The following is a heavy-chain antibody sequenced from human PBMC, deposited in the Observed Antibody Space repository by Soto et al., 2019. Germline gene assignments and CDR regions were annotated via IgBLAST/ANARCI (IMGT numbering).Heavy chain of an antibody. Sequence: EVRLLESGGGLVQPGGSLRLSCAASGFTFSVYAMSWVRQAPGKGLEWVSGIRGSGDSTHYADSVKGRFTVSRDNSKRMLYLQTNSLRADDTAIYYCAKSLDGGFTYWGQGTLVTVSS. CDR1: GFTFSVYA. V-gene: IGHV3-23*01. CDR3: AKSLDGGFTY. CDR2: IRGSGDST. J-gene: IGHJ4*02. D-gene: IGHD2-15*01.